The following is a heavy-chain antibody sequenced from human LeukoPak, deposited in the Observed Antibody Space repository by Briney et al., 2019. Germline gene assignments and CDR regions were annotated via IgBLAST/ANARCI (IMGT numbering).Heavy chain of an antibody. J-gene: IGHJ4*02. CDR2: ITSISNT. V-gene: IGHV3-23*01. CDR1: GFTFRSHA. CDR3: AHRTAFDS. D-gene: IGHD1-14*01. Sequence: GGSLRLSCAASGFTFRSHAESWVRQAPGKGLEWVSTITSISNTYYPDSVKGRFTISRDNSRDTLYLQMNTLRAEDTAIYYCAHRTAFDSWGQGTLVTVSS.